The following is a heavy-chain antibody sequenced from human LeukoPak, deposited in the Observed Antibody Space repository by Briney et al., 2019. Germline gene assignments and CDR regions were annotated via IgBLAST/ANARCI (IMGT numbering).Heavy chain of an antibody. J-gene: IGHJ4*02. CDR3: TTLTYYYDSSGYSLVDY. Sequence: GSLRLSCTASGFSFSSFWMSWVRQAPGKGLEWVGRIKSKTDGGTTDYAAPVKGRFTISRDDSKNTLCLQMNSLKTEDTAVYYCTTLTYYYDSSGYSLVDYWGQGTLVTVSS. CDR1: GFSFSSFW. V-gene: IGHV3-15*01. CDR2: IKSKTDGGTT. D-gene: IGHD3-22*01.